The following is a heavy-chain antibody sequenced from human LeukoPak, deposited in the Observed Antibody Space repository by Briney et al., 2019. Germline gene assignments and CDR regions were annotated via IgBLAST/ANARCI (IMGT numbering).Heavy chain of an antibody. V-gene: IGHV3-30*03. CDR3: ARVGYYASGPFSYFDY. Sequence: PGGSLRLSCAASGFTFNNYGIHWVRQAPGKGLEWVAVISHDGSNKYYADSVKGRFTISRDNSKNTLYLQMNSLSVEDTAVYYCARVGYYASGPFSYFDYWGQGTLVTVSS. CDR1: GFTFNNYG. D-gene: IGHD3-10*01. CDR2: ISHDGSNK. J-gene: IGHJ4*02.